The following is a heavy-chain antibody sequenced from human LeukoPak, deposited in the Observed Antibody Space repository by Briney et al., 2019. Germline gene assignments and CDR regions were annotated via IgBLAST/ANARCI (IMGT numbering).Heavy chain of an antibody. CDR2: ISYDGSNK. CDR3: ARRTDY. Sequence: SCKASGCTFTSYAMHWVRQAPGKGLEWVAVISYDGSNKYYADSVKGRFTISRDNSKNTLYLQMNSLRAEDTAVYYCARRTDYWGQGTLVTVSS. CDR1: GCTFTSYA. V-gene: IGHV3-30-3*01. J-gene: IGHJ4*02. D-gene: IGHD1-1*01.